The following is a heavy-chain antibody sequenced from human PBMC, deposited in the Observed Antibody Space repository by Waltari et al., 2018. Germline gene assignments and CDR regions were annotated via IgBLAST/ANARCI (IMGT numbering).Heavy chain of an antibody. D-gene: IGHD2-2*02. CDR2: ISAYNGNT. CDR1: GYTFTSYG. CDR3: ARDGTDCSSTSCYMPSNWFDP. Sequence: QVQLVQSGAEVKKPGASVKVSCKAAGYTFTSYGISWVRQAPGQGLAWMGWISAYNGNTNYAQKLQGRVTMTTDTSTSTAYMELRSLRSDDTAVYYCARDGTDCSSTSCYMPSNWFDPWGQGTLVTVSS. V-gene: IGHV1-18*01. J-gene: IGHJ5*02.